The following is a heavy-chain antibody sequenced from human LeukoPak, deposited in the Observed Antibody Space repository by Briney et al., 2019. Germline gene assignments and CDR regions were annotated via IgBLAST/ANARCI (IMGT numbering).Heavy chain of an antibody. D-gene: IGHD1-26*01. Sequence: SETLSLTCTVSGGSIRSDDYYWSWIRQPPGKGLEWFGYIYYSGCTYYNPSLKSRITMSVDTSKNQFSLKLSSVTAADTAVYYCVRARRLVIDYWGQGTLVTVSS. CDR2: IYYSGCT. CDR3: VRARRLVIDY. CDR1: GGSIRSDDYY. J-gene: IGHJ4*02. V-gene: IGHV4-30-4*08.